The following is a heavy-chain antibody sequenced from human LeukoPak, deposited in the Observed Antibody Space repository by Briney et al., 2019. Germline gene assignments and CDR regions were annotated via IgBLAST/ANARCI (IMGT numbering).Heavy chain of an antibody. D-gene: IGHD6-13*01. CDR3: ARGASSWYEIGY. CDR2: IYHSGST. Sequence: PSETLSLTCAVSGGSISSGSYSWSWVRQPPGKGLEWIGEIYHSGSTNYNPSLKSRVTISVDKSKNQFSLKLSSVTAADTAVYYCARGASSWYEIGYWGQGTLVTVSS. CDR1: GGSISSGSYS. J-gene: IGHJ4*02. V-gene: IGHV4-4*02.